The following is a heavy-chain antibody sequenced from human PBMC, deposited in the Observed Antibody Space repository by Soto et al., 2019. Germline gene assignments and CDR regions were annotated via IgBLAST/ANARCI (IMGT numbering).Heavy chain of an antibody. CDR3: ARAGYCSSTSCMDV. Sequence: SETLSLTCPVSGGTISSYYWSWIRQPPGKGLEWIGYIYYSGSTNCNPSLKSRVTISVDTSKNQFSLKLSSVTAADTAVYYCARAGYCSSTSCMDVWGKGTTVTVSS. D-gene: IGHD2-2*01. V-gene: IGHV4-59*01. CDR1: GGTISSYY. J-gene: IGHJ6*03. CDR2: IYYSGST.